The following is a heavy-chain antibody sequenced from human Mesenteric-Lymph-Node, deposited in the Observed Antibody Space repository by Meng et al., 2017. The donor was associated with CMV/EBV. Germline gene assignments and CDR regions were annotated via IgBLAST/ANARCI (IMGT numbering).Heavy chain of an antibody. V-gene: IGHV4-59*01. CDR2: IYYTGST. D-gene: IGHD2-15*01. CDR3: ARDSLSVVDPDHYFDY. J-gene: IGHJ4*02. CDR1: GGSITNYC. Sequence: SETLSLTCTVSGGSITNYCWSWIRQPPGKGLEWIGYIYYTGSTKYNPSLKNRVTMSVDTSKNQFSLKLTSVTAADTAVYYCARDSLSVVDPDHYFDYWGQGTLVTVSS.